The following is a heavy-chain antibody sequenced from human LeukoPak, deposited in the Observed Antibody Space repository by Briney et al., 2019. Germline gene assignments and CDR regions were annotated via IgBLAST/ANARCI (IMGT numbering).Heavy chain of an antibody. D-gene: IGHD1-26*01. CDR3: AIRVGATLDY. Sequence: SETLSLTCAVYGGSFSGYYWSWIRQPPGKGLEWIGEINHSGSTNYNPSLKGRVTISVDTSKNQFSLKLSSVTAADTAVYYCAIRVGATLDYWGQGTLVTVSS. CDR1: GGSFSGYY. V-gene: IGHV4-34*01. J-gene: IGHJ4*02. CDR2: INHSGST.